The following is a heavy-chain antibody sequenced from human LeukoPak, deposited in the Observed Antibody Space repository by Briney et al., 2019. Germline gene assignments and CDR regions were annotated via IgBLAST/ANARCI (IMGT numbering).Heavy chain of an antibody. CDR1: GSTFSIHA. V-gene: IGHV3-30*04. CDR3: AREYVRGVSLTYYYYYGMDV. CDR2: ISYGGSNR. J-gene: IGHJ6*02. Sequence: PGSSLRHFCAASGSTFSIHAMLCPRHAPGKGLEGWADISYGGSNRYHADPVKSRFIISRDNSKKTLYLQMNSLRAEDTAVYYCAREYVRGVSLTYYYYYGMDVWGQGTKVTVSS. D-gene: IGHD3-10*02.